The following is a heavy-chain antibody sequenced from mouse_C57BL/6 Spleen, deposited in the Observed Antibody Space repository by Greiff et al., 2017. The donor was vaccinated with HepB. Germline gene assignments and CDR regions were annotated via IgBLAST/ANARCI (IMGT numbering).Heavy chain of an antibody. CDR2: ISSGSSTI. D-gene: IGHD1-1*01. V-gene: IGHV5-17*01. J-gene: IGHJ4*01. CDR1: GFTFSDYG. Sequence: DVKLVESGGGLVKPGGSLKLSCAASGFTFSDYGMHWVRQAPEKGLEWVAYISSGSSTIYYADTVKGRFTISRDNAKNTLFLQMTSLRSEDTAMYYCARDYDYYGSSYGDYAMDYWGQGTSVTVSS. CDR3: ARDYDYYGSSYGDYAMDY.